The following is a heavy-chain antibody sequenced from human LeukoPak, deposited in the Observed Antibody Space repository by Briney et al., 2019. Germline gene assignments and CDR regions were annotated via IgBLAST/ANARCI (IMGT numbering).Heavy chain of an antibody. CDR3: VTGYYEPFDN. CDR2: ISDTGKT. Sequence: SETLSLTCSVPGASLSSYYWGWIRQSPGKGLEWLGYISDTGKTDYNPSLKSRGTLSLDTSKNQFSLRLTSVTAADTAVYYCVTGYYEPFDNWGQGTLVTVSS. J-gene: IGHJ4*02. CDR1: GASLSSYY. D-gene: IGHD3-3*01. V-gene: IGHV4-59*01.